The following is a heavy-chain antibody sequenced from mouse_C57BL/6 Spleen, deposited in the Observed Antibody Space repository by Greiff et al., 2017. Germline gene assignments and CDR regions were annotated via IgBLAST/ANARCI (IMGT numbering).Heavy chain of an antibody. D-gene: IGHD1-1*01. Sequence: QVQLQQSGAELVKPGASVKISCKASGYTFTDYYINWVKQRPGQGLEWIGKIGPGSGSTYYNEKFKGKATLTADKSSSTAYMQLRSLTSEDSAVYFCARAYYYGSSFYYFDYWGQGTTLTVSS. V-gene: IGHV1-77*01. CDR2: IGPGSGST. J-gene: IGHJ2*01. CDR3: ARAYYYGSSFYYFDY. CDR1: GYTFTDYY.